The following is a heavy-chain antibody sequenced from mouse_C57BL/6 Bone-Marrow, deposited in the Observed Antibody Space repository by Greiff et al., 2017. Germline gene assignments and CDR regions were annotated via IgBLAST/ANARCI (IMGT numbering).Heavy chain of an antibody. J-gene: IGHJ4*01. CDR2: IYPGDGDT. V-gene: IGHV1-82*01. CDR3: ARGEGAMDY. D-gene: IGHD3-3*01. Sequence: VQLQQSGPELVKPGASVKISCKASGYAFSSSWMNWVKQRPGKGLEWIGRIYPGDGDTNYNGKFKGQATLTADKSSSTAYMQLSSLTSEDSAVYFCARGEGAMDYWGQGTSVTVSS. CDR1: GYAFSSSW.